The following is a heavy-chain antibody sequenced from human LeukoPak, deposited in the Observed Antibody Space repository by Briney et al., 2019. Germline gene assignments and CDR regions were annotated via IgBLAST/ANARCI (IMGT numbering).Heavy chain of an antibody. CDR1: GYTFTSYG. Sequence: ASVKVSCKASGYTFTSYGISWVRQAPGQGLEWMGWISAYNGNTNYAQKLQGRVTMTTDTSTSTAYMELRSLRSDDTAVYYCASAGYCYDSSGCYLGSFDYWGQGTLVTVSS. CDR2: ISAYNGNT. CDR3: ASAGYCYDSSGCYLGSFDY. D-gene: IGHD3-22*01. V-gene: IGHV1-18*01. J-gene: IGHJ4*02.